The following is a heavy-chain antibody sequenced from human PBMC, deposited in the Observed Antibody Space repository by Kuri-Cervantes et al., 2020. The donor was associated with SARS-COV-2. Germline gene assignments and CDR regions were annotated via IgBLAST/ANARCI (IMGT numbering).Heavy chain of an antibody. CDR1: GFTFSGSA. D-gene: IGHD2-15*01. CDR3: AKDRIDIGYYYYYYGMDV. V-gene: IGHV3-73*01. Sequence: GESLKISCAASGFTFSGSAMHWVRQASGKGLEWVGRIRSKANSYATAYAASVKGRFTISRDDSKNTAYLQMNSLKTEDTAVYYCAKDRIDIGYYYYYYGMDVWGQGTTVTVSS. CDR2: IRSKANSYAT. J-gene: IGHJ6*02.